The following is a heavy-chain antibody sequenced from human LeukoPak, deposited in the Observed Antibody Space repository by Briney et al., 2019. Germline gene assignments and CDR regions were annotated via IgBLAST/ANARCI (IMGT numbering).Heavy chain of an antibody. CDR1: GFTFSSYA. V-gene: IGHV3-23*01. J-gene: IGHJ4*02. D-gene: IGHD6-13*01. Sequence: GGSLRLSCAASGFTFSSYAMSWVRQAPGKGLEWVSAISGGGSTYYADSVKGRFTISRDNSKNTLYLQMNSLRAEDTAVYYCAKDSSSWGDDYWGQGTLVTVSS. CDR3: AKDSSSWGDDY. CDR2: ISGGGST.